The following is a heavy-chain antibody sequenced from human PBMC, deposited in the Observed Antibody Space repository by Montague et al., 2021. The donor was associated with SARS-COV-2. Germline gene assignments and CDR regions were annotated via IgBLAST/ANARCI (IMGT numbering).Heavy chain of an antibody. V-gene: IGHV4-59*02. CDR1: GDSVNRNY. J-gene: IGHJ4*02. D-gene: IGHD4-23*01. CDR2: IFYSGST. Sequence: SETLSLTCSVSGDSVNRNYWSWVRQPPGKGLEWLGYIFYSGSTYNPSLNSRVTMSLDTSKNHFSLNLLSVTAADTAVYYCSKASRGYGGDFDSWGQGTLVIVSS. CDR3: SKASRGYGGDFDS.